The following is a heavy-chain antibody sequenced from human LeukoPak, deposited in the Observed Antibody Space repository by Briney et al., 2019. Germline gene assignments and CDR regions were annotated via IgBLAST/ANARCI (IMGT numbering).Heavy chain of an antibody. Sequence: SGPALLKTTQTLTLTCTFSGFSLSTSGMRVNWIRQPPGKALEWLARIDWDEDKFYSTSLKTRLTISKDTSKNQVVLTVTNMDPVDTATYYCARMTEDSSGLFEYWGQGTLVTVSS. CDR3: ARMTEDSSGLFEY. D-gene: IGHD3-22*01. CDR1: GFSLSTSGMR. CDR2: IDWDEDK. V-gene: IGHV2-70*04. J-gene: IGHJ4*02.